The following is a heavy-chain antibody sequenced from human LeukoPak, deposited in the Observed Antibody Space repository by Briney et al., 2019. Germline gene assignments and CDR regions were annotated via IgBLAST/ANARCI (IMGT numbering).Heavy chain of an antibody. D-gene: IGHD6-13*01. Sequence: PGRSLRLSCAASGFTFDDYAMHWVRQAPGKGLEWVSGISWNSGSIGYADSVKGRFTISRDNAKNSLYLQMNSLRAEDMALYYCAKDINPGGSSSWVGDAFDIWGQGTMVTVSS. CDR3: AKDINPGGSSSWVGDAFDI. CDR2: ISWNSGSI. CDR1: GFTFDDYA. V-gene: IGHV3-9*03. J-gene: IGHJ3*02.